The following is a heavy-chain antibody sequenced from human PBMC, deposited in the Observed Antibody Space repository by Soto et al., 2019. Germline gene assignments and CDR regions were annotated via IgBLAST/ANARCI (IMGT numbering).Heavy chain of an antibody. Sequence: SETLSLTCSVSGGSVSSGSFHWSWIRQPPGKGLQFIGSIFYNGTANYSPSLKNRVSISIDTSQSQFFLQLISVAAADTEVYYCASIGGWYELDFWGQGSLVTVSS. CDR2: IFYNGTA. CDR3: ASIGGWYELDF. V-gene: IGHV4-61*01. CDR1: GGSVSSGSFH. D-gene: IGHD6-19*01. J-gene: IGHJ4*02.